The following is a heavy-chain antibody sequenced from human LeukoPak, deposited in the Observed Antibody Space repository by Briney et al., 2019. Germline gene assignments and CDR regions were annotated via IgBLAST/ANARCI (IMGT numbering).Heavy chain of an antibody. V-gene: IGHV4-34*01. CDR1: GGSFSGYY. J-gene: IGHJ2*01. Sequence: PSETLSLTCAVYGGSFSGYYWSWIRQPPGKGLEWIGEINHSGSTNYNPSLKSRVTISVDTSKNQFSLKLSSVTAADTAVYYCASGLNSGYYPWYFDLWGRGILVTVSS. CDR3: ASGLNSGYYPWYFDL. CDR2: INHSGST. D-gene: IGHD3-22*01.